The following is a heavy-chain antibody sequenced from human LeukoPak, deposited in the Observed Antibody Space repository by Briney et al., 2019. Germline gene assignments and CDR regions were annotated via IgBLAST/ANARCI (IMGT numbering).Heavy chain of an antibody. Sequence: GGSLRLSCAGSGLTFSTYNMNWVRQAPGKGLEWVSSISTSGIYIYYADSVKGRFTISRDNSKNTLYLQMNSLRAEDTAVYYCVRDGPTEVGGPRAFDIWGQGTMVTVSS. CDR3: VRDGPTEVGGPRAFDI. D-gene: IGHD1-26*01. J-gene: IGHJ3*02. CDR1: GLTFSTYN. V-gene: IGHV3-21*01. CDR2: ISTSGIYI.